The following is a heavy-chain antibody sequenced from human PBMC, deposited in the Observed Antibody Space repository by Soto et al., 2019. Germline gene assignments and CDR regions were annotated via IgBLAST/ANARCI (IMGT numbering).Heavy chain of an antibody. J-gene: IGHJ4*02. CDR1: GGSFSGYY. CDR2: INHSGST. CDR3: ARDKLTGRFAY. D-gene: IGHD2-8*02. Sequence: SETLSLTCAVYGGSFSGYYWTWIRQPPGTGLEWIGEINHSGSTNYNPSLKSRVTISVDTSKNQFSLKLTSVTAADTAVYYCARDKLTGRFAYWGQGTLVTVSS. V-gene: IGHV4-34*01.